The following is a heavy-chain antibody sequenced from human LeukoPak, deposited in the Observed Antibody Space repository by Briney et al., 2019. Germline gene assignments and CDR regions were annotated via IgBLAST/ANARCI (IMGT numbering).Heavy chain of an antibody. J-gene: IGHJ4*02. CDR3: ATPLGNWNDVYYFDY. D-gene: IGHD1-1*01. CDR2: FDPEDGET. Sequence: GASVKVSCKVSGYTLTELSMHWVRQAPGKGLEWMGGFDPEDGETIYAQKFQGRVTMTEDTSTDTAYMELSSLRSEDTAVYYCATPLGNWNDVYYFDYWGQGTRVTVSS. V-gene: IGHV1-24*01. CDR1: GYTLTELS.